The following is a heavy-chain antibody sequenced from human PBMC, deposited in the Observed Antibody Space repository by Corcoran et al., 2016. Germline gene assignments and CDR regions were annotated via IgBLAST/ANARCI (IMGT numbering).Heavy chain of an antibody. CDR3: ARGDYYDTRSFVDAFDI. V-gene: IGHV3-7*01. J-gene: IGHJ3*02. CDR1: GFTFSSYW. CDR2: IKQDGSEK. D-gene: IGHD3-22*01. Sequence: EVQLVESGGGLVQPGGSLRLSCAASGFTFSSYWMSWVRQAPGKGPEWVANIKQDGSEKWYVDSVKGRFTISRDNAKKSLYLQMNSLRAEDTAVYYCARGDYYDTRSFVDAFDIWGQGTMVTVSS.